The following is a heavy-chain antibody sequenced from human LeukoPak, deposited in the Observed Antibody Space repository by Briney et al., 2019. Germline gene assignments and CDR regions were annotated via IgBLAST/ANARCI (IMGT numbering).Heavy chain of an antibody. V-gene: IGHV1-2*06. CDR1: GYTFTGHY. CDR2: IDPKSGDT. Sequence: ASVKVSCKASGYTFTGHYMHWVRQAPGQGLEWMGRIDPKSGDTNYAQKFQGRVTLTRDTSISTAYMELNRLRSDDTAVYYCARDNGVGATTVWFDPLGPGKPGHRLL. J-gene: IGHJ5*02. D-gene: IGHD1-26*01. CDR3: ARDNGVGATTVWFDP.